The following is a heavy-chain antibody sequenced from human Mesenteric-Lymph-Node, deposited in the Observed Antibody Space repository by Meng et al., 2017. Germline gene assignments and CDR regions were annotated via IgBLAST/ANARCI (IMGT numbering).Heavy chain of an antibody. Sequence: GGSLRLSCVVSGLTFRRYAMHWVRQAPGKGLEWVAVIAYDGGHKDYADSVKGRFTISRDNSLNTLYLQMNSLRAEDTAVYYCARDYNDGSGRFDYWGQGTLVTVSS. CDR3: ARDYNDGSGRFDY. J-gene: IGHJ4*02. D-gene: IGHD3-22*01. CDR2: IAYDGGHK. V-gene: IGHV3-30*01. CDR1: GLTFRRYA.